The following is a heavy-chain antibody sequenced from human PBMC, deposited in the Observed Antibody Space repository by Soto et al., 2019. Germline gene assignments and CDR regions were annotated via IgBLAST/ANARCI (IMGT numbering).Heavy chain of an antibody. J-gene: IGHJ4*02. CDR1: GFTFSSHW. Sequence: PGGSLRLSGAASGFTFSSHWMHWVRQPPGKGLLWVAHINNDGSSTTYADSVKGRFTISRDNAKNTVYLQMNSLRAEDTGLYYCVDTFSLAYWGQGIVVTVPQ. D-gene: IGHD5-18*01. CDR2: INNDGSST. CDR3: VDTFSLAY. V-gene: IGHV3-74*03.